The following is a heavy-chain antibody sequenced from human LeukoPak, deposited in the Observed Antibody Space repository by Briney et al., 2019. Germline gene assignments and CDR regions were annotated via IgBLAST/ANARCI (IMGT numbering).Heavy chain of an antibody. D-gene: IGHD2-2*01. CDR1: GGSISGYY. J-gene: IGHJ5*02. CDR2: IYTSGSA. Sequence: SETLSLTCSVSGGSISGYYWSWIRQPAGRGLEWIGLIYTSGSANYNPSLKSRVTMSIDTSKNQFSLKLNSVTAADTAVYYCARDLVVPRYNWFDPWGRGILVTVSS. V-gene: IGHV4-4*07. CDR3: ARDLVVPRYNWFDP.